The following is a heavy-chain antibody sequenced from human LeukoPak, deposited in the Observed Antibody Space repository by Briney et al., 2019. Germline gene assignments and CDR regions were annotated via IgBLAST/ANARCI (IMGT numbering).Heavy chain of an antibody. J-gene: IGHJ4*02. CDR2: ISYDGSNK. Sequence: GRSLRLSCAASGFTFSSYAMHWLRQAPGKGLEWVAVISYDGSNKYYADSVKGRFTISRDNSKNTLYLQMNSLRAEDTAVYYCASARANGDYVLDYWGQGTLLTVSS. D-gene: IGHD4-17*01. CDR1: GFTFSSYA. CDR3: ASARANGDYVLDY. V-gene: IGHV3-30-3*01.